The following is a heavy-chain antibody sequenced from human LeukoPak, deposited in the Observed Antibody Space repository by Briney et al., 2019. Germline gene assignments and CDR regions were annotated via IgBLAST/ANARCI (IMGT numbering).Heavy chain of an antibody. Sequence: GGSLRLSCAASGFKFTNYWMIWVRQAPGKGLEWVANINQDGSATNYVDSVKGRFTISRDNAKNSLYLQMNSLRAEDTALYYCARDGGDCSGDSCYVDYWGQGTLVTVSS. J-gene: IGHJ4*02. CDR1: GFKFTNYW. V-gene: IGHV3-7*03. CDR2: INQDGSAT. D-gene: IGHD2-15*01. CDR3: ARDGGDCSGDSCYVDY.